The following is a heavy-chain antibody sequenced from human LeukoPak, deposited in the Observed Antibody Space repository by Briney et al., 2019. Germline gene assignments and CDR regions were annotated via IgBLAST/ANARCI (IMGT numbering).Heavy chain of an antibody. CDR1: GGSISSDLYY. D-gene: IGHD3-10*01. CDR2: IYSSGTT. CDR3: AGGAYGSGSYAKWFDP. V-gene: IGHV4-61*02. J-gene: IGHJ5*02. Sequence: SETRSLTCTVSGGSISSDLYYWSWIRQPAGKGLEWIGRIYSSGTTNYNPSLKSRVTISVERSKNQVSLMLNSVTAADTAVYYCAGGAYGSGSYAKWFDPWGQGTLVIVSS.